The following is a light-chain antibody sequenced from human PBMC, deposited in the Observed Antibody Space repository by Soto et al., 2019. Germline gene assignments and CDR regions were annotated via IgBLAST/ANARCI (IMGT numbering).Light chain of an antibody. J-gene: IGKJ2*01. CDR3: QQGYSTPYT. V-gene: IGKV1-39*01. CDR1: QNINTY. Sequence: DIKMTQSPSSLSASVGDRVTITCRASQNINTYLNWYQQKPGKAPKLLIYAASSLQSGVPSRFSGSGSGTDFTLTIRSLQPQDLATYSCQQGYSTPYTFGQGTKLEIK. CDR2: AAS.